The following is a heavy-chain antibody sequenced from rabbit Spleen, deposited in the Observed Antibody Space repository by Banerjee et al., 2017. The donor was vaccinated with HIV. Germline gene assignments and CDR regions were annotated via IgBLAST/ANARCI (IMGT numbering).Heavy chain of an antibody. CDR1: GFSFSDRDV. Sequence: QEQLEESGGGLVKPEGSLTLTCKASGFSFSDRDVMCWVRQAPGKGLEWIACIYAGNSGDTYYASWAKGRFTISKTSSTTVTLQMTSLTAADTATYFCARDSDDWNGYGLWGPGTLVTVS. J-gene: IGHJ6*01. V-gene: IGHV1S45*01. D-gene: IGHD6-1*01. CDR3: ARDSDDWNGYGL. CDR2: IYAGNSGDT.